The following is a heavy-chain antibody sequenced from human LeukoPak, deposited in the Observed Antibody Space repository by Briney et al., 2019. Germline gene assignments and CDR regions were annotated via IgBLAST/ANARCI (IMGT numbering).Heavy chain of an antibody. Sequence: ASVKVFCKASGYAFTGYYMHWVRQAPGQGLEWMGWINPNSGGTNYAQKFQGRVTMTRDTSISTAYMELSRLRSDDTAVYYCARSLVVTTFDYWGQGTLVTASS. CDR2: INPNSGGT. V-gene: IGHV1-2*02. CDR1: GYAFTGYY. J-gene: IGHJ4*02. CDR3: ARSLVVTTFDY. D-gene: IGHD2-21*02.